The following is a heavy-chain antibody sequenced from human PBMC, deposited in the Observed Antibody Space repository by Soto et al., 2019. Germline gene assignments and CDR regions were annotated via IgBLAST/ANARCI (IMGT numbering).Heavy chain of an antibody. CDR1: GGSISTNNW. CDR3: ARESGSITVRGPFGI. J-gene: IGHJ3*02. CDR2: IYHGRST. V-gene: IGHV4-4*02. D-gene: IGHD3-16*01. Sequence: QVQLQESGPGLVKPSGTLSLTCSVSGGSISTNNWWSWVRQSPGKGLEWIGEIYHGRSTNYNPSLMNRITISIDESRNHFSLRLKSVTAADTAIYYCARESGSITVRGPFGIWGQGTLVTVSS.